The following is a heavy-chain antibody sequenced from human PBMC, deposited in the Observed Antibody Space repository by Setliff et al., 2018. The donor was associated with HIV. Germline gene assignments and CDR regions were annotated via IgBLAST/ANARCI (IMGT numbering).Heavy chain of an antibody. V-gene: IGHV4-34*01. CDR3: ARGGAHNHGHDYFDY. J-gene: IGHJ4*02. Sequence: LSLTCAVYGGSFSDYYWIWIRQSPEKGPEWIGEVNHSGITKYNPSLRSRVIISIDTSKKQFYLKVNSVTAADAAIYYCARGGAHNHGHDYFDYWGQGTLVTVS. CDR2: VNHSGIT. D-gene: IGHD1-1*01. CDR1: GGSFSDYY.